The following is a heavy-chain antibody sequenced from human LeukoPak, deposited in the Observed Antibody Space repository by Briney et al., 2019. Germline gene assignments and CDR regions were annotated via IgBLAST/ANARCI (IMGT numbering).Heavy chain of an antibody. Sequence: GGSLRLSCAASRFTFRNYGMHWVRQAPGKGLEWVTVIWYDGSNQYYVDSVKGRFTVSRDNSKSTLYLQMNSLRAEDTAIYYCARDRGWPAVHFDLWGQGTLDTVSS. V-gene: IGHV3-33*01. CDR3: ARDRGWPAVHFDL. D-gene: IGHD2-15*01. CDR2: IWYDGSNQ. J-gene: IGHJ4*02. CDR1: RFTFRNYG.